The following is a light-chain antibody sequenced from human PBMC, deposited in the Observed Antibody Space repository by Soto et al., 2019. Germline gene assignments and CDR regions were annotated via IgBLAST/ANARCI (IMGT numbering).Light chain of an antibody. CDR2: GAS. J-gene: IGKJ3*01. CDR3: QHYNQWPPFT. V-gene: IGKV3-15*01. CDR1: QSVKSS. Sequence: EIVMTQSPATLSVSPGEGATLSCRASQSVKSSLAWYQHKPGQLPRLLIYGASTRATGVPVRFSGSGSGTDFTLTISSLQAEDVAVYYCQHYNQWPPFTFGPGTKVDIK.